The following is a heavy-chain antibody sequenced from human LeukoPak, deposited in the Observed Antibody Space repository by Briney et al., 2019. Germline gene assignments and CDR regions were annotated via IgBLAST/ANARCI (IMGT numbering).Heavy chain of an antibody. J-gene: IGHJ4*02. Sequence: GASVKVSCKASEYTFTSYDINWVRQATGQGLEWMGWMNPNSGNTVYAQKFQGRVTMTRDTSISTAYMELSSLRPEDTAVYYCARRSLGGYGDYGDFDYWGQGTLVTVSS. CDR1: EYTFTSYD. CDR3: ARRSLGGYGDYGDFDY. D-gene: IGHD4-17*01. CDR2: MNPNSGNT. V-gene: IGHV1-8*01.